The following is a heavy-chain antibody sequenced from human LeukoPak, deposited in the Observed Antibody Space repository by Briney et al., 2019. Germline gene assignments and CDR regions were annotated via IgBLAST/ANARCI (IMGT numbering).Heavy chain of an antibody. CDR2: ISYDGSNK. D-gene: IGHD2-2*01. CDR1: GFTFSNSA. CDR3: ARDVCSSTSCYLGRFDY. J-gene: IGHJ4*02. V-gene: IGHV3-30-3*01. Sequence: PGRTLRLSCAASGFTFSNSAMHWVRQAPGKGLEWVAVISYDGSNKYYADSVKGRFTISRDNSKNTLYLQMDSLRAEDTAVYYCARDVCSSTSCYLGRFDYWGQGTLVTVAS.